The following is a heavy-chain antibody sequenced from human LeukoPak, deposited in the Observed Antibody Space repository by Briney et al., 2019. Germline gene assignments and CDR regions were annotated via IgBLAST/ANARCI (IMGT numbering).Heavy chain of an antibody. CDR2: ISSSSSYI. V-gene: IGHV3-21*01. J-gene: IGHJ4*02. D-gene: IGHD3-3*01. Sequence: GSLRLSCAASGFTFSSYSMNWVRQAPGKGLEWVSSISSSSSYIYYADSVKGRFTISRDNAKNSLYLQMNSLRAEDTAVYYCARIALKVLRFLEWSLDYWGQGTLVTVSS. CDR3: ARIALKVLRFLEWSLDY. CDR1: GFTFSSYS.